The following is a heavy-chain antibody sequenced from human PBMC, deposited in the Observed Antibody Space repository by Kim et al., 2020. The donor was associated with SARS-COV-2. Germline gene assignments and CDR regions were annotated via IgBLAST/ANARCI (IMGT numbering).Heavy chain of an antibody. Sequence: GGSLRLSCAASGFTFSSYGMHWVRQAPGKGLEWVAVISYDGSNKYYADSVKGRFTISRDNSKNTLYLQMNSLRAEDTAVYYCARDRVGLHGVDYRLWGYGMDVWGQGTTVTVSS. V-gene: IGHV3-33*05. D-gene: IGHD3-16*01. CDR3: ARDRVGLHGVDYRLWGYGMDV. CDR2: ISYDGSNK. CDR1: GFTFSSYG. J-gene: IGHJ6*02.